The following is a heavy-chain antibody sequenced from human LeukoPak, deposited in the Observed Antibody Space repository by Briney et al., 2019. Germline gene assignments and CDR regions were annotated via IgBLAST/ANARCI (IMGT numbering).Heavy chain of an antibody. CDR3: DCSSATCYAAGDY. CDR2: IRYDGSNK. D-gene: IGHD2-2*01. CDR1: GFTFSSYG. J-gene: IGHJ4*02. Sequence: GGSLRLSCAASGFTFSSYGMHWVRQAPGKGLEWVAFIRYDGSNKYYADSVKGRFTISRDNSKNTLYLQMNSLRAEDTAIYYCDCSSATCYAAGDYWGQGTLVTVSS. V-gene: IGHV3-30*02.